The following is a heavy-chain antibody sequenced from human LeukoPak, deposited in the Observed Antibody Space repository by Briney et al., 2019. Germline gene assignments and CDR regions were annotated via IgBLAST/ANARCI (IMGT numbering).Heavy chain of an antibody. CDR2: ISGSSSYI. D-gene: IGHD3-10*01. CDR3: ARDPGLLLWFGERQSAFDI. V-gene: IGHV3-21*01. CDR1: GFTFSSYS. J-gene: IGHJ3*02. Sequence: PGGSLRLSCAASGFTFSSYSMNWVRQAPGKGLEWVSSISGSSSYIYYADSVKGRFTISRDNAKNSLYLQMNSLRAEDTAVYYCARDPGLLLWFGERQSAFDIWGQGTMVTVSS.